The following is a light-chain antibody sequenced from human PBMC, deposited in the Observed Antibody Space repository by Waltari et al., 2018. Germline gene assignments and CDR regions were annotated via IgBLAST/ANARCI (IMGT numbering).Light chain of an antibody. CDR3: LQYEHFPRT. CDR2: GAS. CDR1: QAINKS. V-gene: IGKV1-6*01. Sequence: AIEMTQSPPSLSASVDDRVTITCRAGQAINKSLAWFQQSPGKAPKFLIYGASTLQDGVPSRFSGSGSGTDFTLTITGLHPDDFSTYFCLQYEHFPRTFGQGTKVDVK. J-gene: IGKJ1*01.